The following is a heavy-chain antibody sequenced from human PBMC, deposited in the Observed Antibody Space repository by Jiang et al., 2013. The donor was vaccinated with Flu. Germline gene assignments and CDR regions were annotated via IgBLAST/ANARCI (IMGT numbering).Heavy chain of an antibody. D-gene: IGHD2-8*01. CDR2: VNPSDGTK. CDR1: GYSFTRYF. Sequence: SGAEVAKPGASVRISCKTSGYSFTRYFIHWVRQAPGHGLEWMGVVNPSDGTKNYAQRIEDRVSMTRDTSATTVFMELSSLRSDDTAIFYCARALSENHDAFDIWGQGTSVTVSS. J-gene: IGHJ3*02. V-gene: IGHV1-46*01. CDR3: ARALSENHDAFDI.